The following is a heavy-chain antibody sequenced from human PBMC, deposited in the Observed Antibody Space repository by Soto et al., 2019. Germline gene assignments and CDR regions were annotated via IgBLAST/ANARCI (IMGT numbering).Heavy chain of an antibody. Sequence: GGSLRLSWSSSGFTFISYGMHWLRQSPGKGLEWVAVISYDGSNKYYADSVKGRFTISRDNSKNTLYLQMNSLRAEDTAVYYCAKELQPRHYFDYWGQGNLVTGSA. CDR2: ISYDGSNK. V-gene: IGHV3-30*18. CDR1: GFTFISYG. D-gene: IGHD6-25*01. J-gene: IGHJ4*02. CDR3: AKELQPRHYFDY.